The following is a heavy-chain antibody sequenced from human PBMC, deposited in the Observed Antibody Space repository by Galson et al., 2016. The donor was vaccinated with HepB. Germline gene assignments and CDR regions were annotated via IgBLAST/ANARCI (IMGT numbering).Heavy chain of an antibody. D-gene: IGHD4-17*01. Sequence: LRLSCAASGFTFNTYSMNWVRQAPGKGLEWIGEINHSGSTNYNPSLKSRVTISVDTSKNQFSLKLSPVTAADTAVYYCARGDNPDYGDYASAYYYMDVWGKGTTVTVSS. V-gene: IGHV4-34*01. CDR3: ARGDNPDYGDYASAYYYMDV. CDR2: INHSGST. J-gene: IGHJ6*03. CDR1: GFTFNTYS.